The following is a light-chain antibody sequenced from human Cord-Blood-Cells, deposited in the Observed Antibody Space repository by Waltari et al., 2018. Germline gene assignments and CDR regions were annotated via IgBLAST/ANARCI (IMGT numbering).Light chain of an antibody. J-gene: IGKJ1*01. V-gene: IGKV3-20*01. CDR2: GAS. CDR1: QSVSSSY. CDR3: QQYGSSPRT. Sequence: EIVCTQSPGTLSLSPAERATLPCRASQSVSSSYLAWYQQKPGQAPRLLIYGASSRATGIPDRFSGSGSGTDFTLTISRLEPEDFAVYYCQQYGSSPRTFGQGTKVEIK.